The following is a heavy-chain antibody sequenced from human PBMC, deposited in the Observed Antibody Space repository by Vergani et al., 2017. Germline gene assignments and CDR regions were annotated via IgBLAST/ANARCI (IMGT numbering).Heavy chain of an antibody. Sequence: EVQLVESGGGLVQPGGSLRLSCAAPGSPFSSYWRSGVRKAPGKGLEWVANIKQGGSEKYYVDSVKGRFTISRDHAKNSLYQQMNSLRAEDTAVYYCSRVYSSGWYGNWFDHWGQGTLVTVSS. CDR3: SRVYSSGWYGNWFDH. J-gene: IGHJ5*02. CDR2: IKQGGSEK. V-gene: IGHV3-7*03. D-gene: IGHD6-19*01. CDR1: GSPFSSYW.